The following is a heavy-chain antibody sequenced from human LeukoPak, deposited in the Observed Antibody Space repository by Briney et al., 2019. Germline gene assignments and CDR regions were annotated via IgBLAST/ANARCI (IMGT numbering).Heavy chain of an antibody. CDR3: ARDYYDSSGHDAFDI. J-gene: IGHJ3*02. Sequence: SETLSLTCTVPGGSISSYYWSWIRQPAGKGLEWIGRIYTSGSTSYNPSLKSRVTMSVDTSKNQFSLRLSSVTAADTAVYYCARDYYDSSGHDAFDIWGQGTMVTVSS. D-gene: IGHD3-22*01. CDR1: GGSISSYY. CDR2: IYTSGST. V-gene: IGHV4-4*07.